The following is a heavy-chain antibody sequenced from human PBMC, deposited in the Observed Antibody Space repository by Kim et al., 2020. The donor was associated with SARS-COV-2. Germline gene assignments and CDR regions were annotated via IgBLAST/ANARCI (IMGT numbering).Heavy chain of an antibody. CDR1: GYTFTSYG. CDR3: ARHVCDEGGNSCVLRLYYYYGMDV. Sequence: ASVKVSCKASGYTFTSYGISWVRQAPGQGLEWMGWISAYNGNTNYAQKLQGRVTMTTDTSTSTAYMELRSLRSDDTAVYYCARHVCDEGGNSCVLRLYYYYGMDVWGQGTTVTVSS. V-gene: IGHV1-18*04. D-gene: IGHD2-21*02. CDR2: ISAYNGNT. J-gene: IGHJ6*02.